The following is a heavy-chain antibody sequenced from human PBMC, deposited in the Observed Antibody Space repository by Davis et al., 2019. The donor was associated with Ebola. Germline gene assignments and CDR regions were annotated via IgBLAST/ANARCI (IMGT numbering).Heavy chain of an antibody. D-gene: IGHD3-10*01. V-gene: IGHV4-61*05. CDR2: IYYSGST. CDR3: ARNYGSGSYPFDY. J-gene: IGHJ4*02. CDR1: GGSISSSSYY. Sequence: SETLSLTCTVSGGSISSSSYYWGWIRQPPGKGLEWIGYIYYSGSTNYNPSIKSRVTISVDTSKNQFSLKLSSVTAADTAVDYCARNYGSGSYPFDYWGQGTLVTVSS.